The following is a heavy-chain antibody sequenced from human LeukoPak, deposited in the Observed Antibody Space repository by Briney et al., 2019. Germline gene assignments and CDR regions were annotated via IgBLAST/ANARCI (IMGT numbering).Heavy chain of an antibody. CDR3: AKDNAYYYADY. CDR1: GFTFSSYA. CDR2: ISYDGSNK. D-gene: IGHD3-10*01. V-gene: IGHV3-30-3*01. Sequence: GGSLRLSCAASGFTFSSYAMHWVRQAPGKGLEWVAVISYDGSNKYYADSVKGRFTISRDNSKNTLYLQMNSLRAEDTAVYYCAKDNAYYYADYWGQGTLVTVSS. J-gene: IGHJ4*02.